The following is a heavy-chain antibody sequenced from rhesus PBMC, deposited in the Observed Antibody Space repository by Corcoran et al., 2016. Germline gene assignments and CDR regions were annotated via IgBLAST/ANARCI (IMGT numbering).Heavy chain of an antibody. CDR3: ARLDTKKRYFDL. D-gene: IGHD5-12*01. CDR1: GGSTSSSY. Sequence: QLQLQESGPGLVKPSETLSVTCAVSGGSTSSSYWSGLRQAPGKGLEWIGYIYGSGSSTNYNPSLKSRVTLSVDTSKNQLSLKLSSVTAADTAVYYCARLDTKKRYFDLWGPGTPITISS. V-gene: IGHV4-169*01. J-gene: IGHJ2*01. CDR2: IYGSGSST.